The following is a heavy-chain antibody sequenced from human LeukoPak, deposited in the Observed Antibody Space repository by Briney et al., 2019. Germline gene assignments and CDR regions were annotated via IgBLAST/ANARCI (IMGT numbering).Heavy chain of an antibody. Sequence: PGGSLRLSCAASGFTFSSYAMSWVRQAPGKGLEWVSAISGSGGSTYYADSVKGRFTISRDNTKNSLYLQMNSLRAEDTAVYYCARDLGLDGDWGQGTLVTVSS. V-gene: IGHV3-23*01. CDR2: ISGSGGST. CDR3: ARDLGLDGD. CDR1: GFTFSSYA. D-gene: IGHD2-2*03. J-gene: IGHJ4*02.